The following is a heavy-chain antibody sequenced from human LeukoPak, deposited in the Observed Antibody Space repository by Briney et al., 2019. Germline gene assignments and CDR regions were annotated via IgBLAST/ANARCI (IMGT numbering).Heavy chain of an antibody. CDR1: GFTFSYYS. J-gene: IGHJ4*02. CDR2: ISGSGGST. D-gene: IGHD3-9*01. V-gene: IGHV3-23*01. CDR3: AKLYYDILTGYLPPDY. Sequence: GGSLRLSCAASGFTFSYYSMNWVRQAPGKGLEWVSAISGSGGSTYYADSVKGRFTISRDNSKNTLYLQMNSLRAEDTAVYYCAKLYYDILTGYLPPDYWGQGTLVTVSS.